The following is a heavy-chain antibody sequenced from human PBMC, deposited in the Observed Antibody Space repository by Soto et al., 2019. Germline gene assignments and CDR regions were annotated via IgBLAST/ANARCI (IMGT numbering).Heavy chain of an antibody. CDR1: RSTFPGYY. V-gene: IGHV1-2*02. CDR3: ARGGWELTPTDAFDI. J-gene: IGHJ3*02. D-gene: IGHD1-26*01. Sequence: ASVKVSCQASRSTFPGYYMQCVRQAPEQGLEWMGWINPNSGGTNYAQKFQGRVTMTRDTSISTAYMELSRLRSDDTAVYYCARGGWELTPTDAFDIWGQGTMVTGSS. CDR2: INPNSGGT.